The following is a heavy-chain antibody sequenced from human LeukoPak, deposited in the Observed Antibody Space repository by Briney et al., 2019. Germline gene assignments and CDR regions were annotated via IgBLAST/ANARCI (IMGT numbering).Heavy chain of an antibody. CDR3: ARGGRIQQLVLFDY. D-gene: IGHD6-13*01. CDR2: ISGSGGST. Sequence: GGSLRLSCAASGFTFSSYAMSWVRQAPGKGLEWVSAISGSGGSTYYADSVKGRFTISRDNSKNTLYLQMNSLRAEDTAVYYCARGGRIQQLVLFDYWGQGTLVTVSS. V-gene: IGHV3-23*01. J-gene: IGHJ4*02. CDR1: GFTFSSYA.